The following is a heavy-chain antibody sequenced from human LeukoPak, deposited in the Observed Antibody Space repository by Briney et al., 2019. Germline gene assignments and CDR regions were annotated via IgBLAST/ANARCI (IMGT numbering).Heavy chain of an antibody. D-gene: IGHD3-10*01. V-gene: IGHV3-21*01. J-gene: IGHJ4*02. CDR2: ISSSSSYI. Sequence: GSLRLSCAASGFTFSSYSMNWVRQAPGKGLEWVSSISSSSSYIYYADSVKGRFTISRDNAKNSLYLQMNSLRAEDTAVYYCARAGVMVRGVISQGNVYYFDYWGQGTLVTVSS. CDR3: ARAGVMVRGVISQGNVYYFDY. CDR1: GFTFSSYS.